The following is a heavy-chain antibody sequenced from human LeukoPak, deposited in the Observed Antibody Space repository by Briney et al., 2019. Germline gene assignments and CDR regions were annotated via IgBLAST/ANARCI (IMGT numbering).Heavy chain of an antibody. Sequence: SETLSLTCTVSGGSISSYYWSWIRQSAGKGLEWIGRIYTSGSTNYNPSLKSRVTMSVDTSKNQFSLKLSSVTATDTAVYYCARDFGGRRELLPFDYWGQGTLVTVSS. CDR1: GGSISSYY. V-gene: IGHV4-4*07. D-gene: IGHD1-26*01. J-gene: IGHJ4*02. CDR2: IYTSGST. CDR3: ARDFGGRRELLPFDY.